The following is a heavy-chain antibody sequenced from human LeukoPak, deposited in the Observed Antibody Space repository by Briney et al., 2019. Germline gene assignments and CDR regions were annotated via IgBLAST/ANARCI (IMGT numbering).Heavy chain of an antibody. J-gene: IGHJ3*01. CDR1: GXSISSYY. CDR3: ARRGNDFWSGDKAFDF. CDR2: ISYSGST. D-gene: IGHD3-3*01. V-gene: IGHV4-59*01. Sequence: PSETLSLTCTVSGXSISSYYWNWIRQPPGKGLEWIGYISYSGSTNYNPSLKSRVTISVDTSKNQFSLKLTSVTAADTAVYYCARRGNDFWSGDKAFDFWGQGTMVTVSS.